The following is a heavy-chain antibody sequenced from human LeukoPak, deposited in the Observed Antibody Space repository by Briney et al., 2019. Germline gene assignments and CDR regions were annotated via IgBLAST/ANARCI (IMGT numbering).Heavy chain of an antibody. CDR2: ISAYNGNT. Sequence: ASVKVSCKASGYTFTSNGISWVRQAPGQGLEWMGWISAYNGNTNYAQKLQGRVTMTTDTSTSTAYMELRSLRSDDTAVYYCARRDHCSSTSCYYYWGQGTLVTVSS. V-gene: IGHV1-18*04. CDR3: ARRDHCSSTSCYYY. CDR1: GYTFTSNG. D-gene: IGHD2-2*01. J-gene: IGHJ4*02.